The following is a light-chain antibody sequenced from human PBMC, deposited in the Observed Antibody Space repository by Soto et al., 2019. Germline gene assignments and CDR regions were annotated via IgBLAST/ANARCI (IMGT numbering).Light chain of an antibody. CDR3: QQSYSTTWT. Sequence: DIQMTQSPSSLSASAGDRVTITCRASQGISTYLNWYQQKPRKAPKLLIYAASSLQSGVPSRFSGSGSETDFTLTISSLQPEHSATYSCQQSYSTTWTFGQGTKVDIK. CDR2: AAS. J-gene: IGKJ1*01. CDR1: QGISTY. V-gene: IGKV1-39*01.